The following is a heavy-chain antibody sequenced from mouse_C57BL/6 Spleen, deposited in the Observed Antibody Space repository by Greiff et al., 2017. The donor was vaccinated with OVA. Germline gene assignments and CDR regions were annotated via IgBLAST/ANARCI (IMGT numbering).Heavy chain of an antibody. J-gene: IGHJ2*01. V-gene: IGHV1-52*01. D-gene: IGHD4-1*01. Sequence: QVQLQQPGAELVRPGSSVKLSCKASGYTFTSYWMHWVKQRPIQGLEWIGNIDPSDSETHYNQKFKDKATLTVDKSSSTAYMQLSSLTSEDSAVNYCARSTGVYYFDYWGQGTTLTVSS. CDR1: GYTFTSYW. CDR3: ARSTGVYYFDY. CDR2: IDPSDSET.